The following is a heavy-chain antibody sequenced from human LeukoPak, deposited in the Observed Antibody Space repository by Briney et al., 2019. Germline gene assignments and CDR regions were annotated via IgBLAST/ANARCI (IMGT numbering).Heavy chain of an antibody. D-gene: IGHD3-22*01. J-gene: IGHJ3*02. Sequence: ASVKVSCKASGYTFTRYYMLWVRQAPGQGLEWMGWINPNSGGTNYAQKFQGRVTMNRDPSISTDYMELSRLRSDDTAVYYCAFATTPYYYDSHSRGSAFDIWGQGTMVTVSS. CDR2: INPNSGGT. CDR1: GYTFTRYY. CDR3: AFATTPYYYDSHSRGSAFDI. V-gene: IGHV1-2*02.